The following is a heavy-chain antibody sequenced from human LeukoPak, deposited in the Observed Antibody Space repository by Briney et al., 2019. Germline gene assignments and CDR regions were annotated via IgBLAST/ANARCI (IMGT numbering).Heavy chain of an antibody. CDR3: ARETYDFWSGYWCY. J-gene: IGHJ4*02. V-gene: IGHV3-7*01. Sequence: GGSLRLSCAGSGFTFSSHWIGWVRQAPGKGLEWVAHINQDGSQKYYVDSVEGRFAISRDNAKNSLYLQMNSLRAEDTAVYYCARETYDFWSGYWCYWGQGTLVTVSS. CDR1: GFTFSSHW. CDR2: INQDGSQK. D-gene: IGHD3-3*01.